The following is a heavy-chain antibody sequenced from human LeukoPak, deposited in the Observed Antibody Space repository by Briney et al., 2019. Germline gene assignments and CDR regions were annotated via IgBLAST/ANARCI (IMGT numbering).Heavy chain of an antibody. CDR3: ARPLYNSWDRFDP. Sequence: SETLSLTCTVSGASISSSSRADYFFWGWIRQAPGKGLEWIGSIDYSGHTYYNPSLKTRATISVDTPKNQFSLSLRSVTAADTAVSYCARPLYNSWDRFDPWGQGTLITVS. CDR1: GASISSSSRADYFF. V-gene: IGHV4-39*01. J-gene: IGHJ5*02. CDR2: IDYSGHT. D-gene: IGHD3-16*01.